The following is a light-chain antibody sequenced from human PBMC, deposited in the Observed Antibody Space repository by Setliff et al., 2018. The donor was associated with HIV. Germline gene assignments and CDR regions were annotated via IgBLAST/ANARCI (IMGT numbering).Light chain of an antibody. CDR2: QAS. V-gene: IGLV2-23*01. CDR3: CSNTGRNTYV. J-gene: IGLJ1*01. CDR1: SGDVGRYNL. Sequence: QSALAQPASVSGSPGQSITISCTGTSGDVGRYNLVSWYQQQPGKPPKLMIYQASKRPSGVSNRFSGSKSGNTASLTISGLQAEDEADYYCCSNTGRNTYVVGTGTKVPVL.